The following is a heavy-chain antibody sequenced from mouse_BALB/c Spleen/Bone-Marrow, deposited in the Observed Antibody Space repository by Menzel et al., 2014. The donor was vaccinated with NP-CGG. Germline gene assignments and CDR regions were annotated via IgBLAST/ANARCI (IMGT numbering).Heavy chain of an antibody. V-gene: IGHV1S127*01. D-gene: IGHD2-1*01. CDR2: IDPSNSET. CDR3: TRGYGNYVGPLTY. CDR1: GYTFTSYW. Sequence: VQLQQSGPELARHGASVKMSCKALGYTFTSYWMHWGKQRPGQGLEWIGLIDPSNSETRLKQKFKDKDTLNEDKSSNTVYMQLSSLTPEDSAVYYCTRGYGNYVGPLTYWGQGTLVTVAA. J-gene: IGHJ3*01.